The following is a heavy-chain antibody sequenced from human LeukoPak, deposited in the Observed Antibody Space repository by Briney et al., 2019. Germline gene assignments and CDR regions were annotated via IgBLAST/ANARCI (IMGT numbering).Heavy chain of an antibody. CDR2: IYSTGST. D-gene: IGHD3-10*01. V-gene: IGHV4-61*01. CDR3: ARGGYYYGSGSYTGAFDI. CDR1: GGSISSGSYY. Sequence: PSETLSFTCTVSGGSISSGSYYWSWVRQSPEKGLESIGFIYSTGSTSYNPSLRSRVTISIDTSQNQFYLRLTSVTAADTAVYYCARGGYYYGSGSYTGAFDIWGQGTMVTVSS. J-gene: IGHJ3*02.